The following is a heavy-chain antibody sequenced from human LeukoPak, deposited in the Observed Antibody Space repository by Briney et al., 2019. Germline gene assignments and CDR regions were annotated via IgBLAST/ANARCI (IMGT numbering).Heavy chain of an antibody. Sequence: ASVKVFCKASGYTFTSYDINWVRQATGQGLEWMGWMNPNSGNTGYAQKFQGRVTMTRDTSIRTAYMQLSSLTSEDTAVYFCARRTEAAHDYWGQGTLVTVSS. J-gene: IGHJ4*02. V-gene: IGHV1-8*01. CDR1: GYTFTSYD. CDR3: ARRTEAAHDY. CDR2: MNPNSGNT.